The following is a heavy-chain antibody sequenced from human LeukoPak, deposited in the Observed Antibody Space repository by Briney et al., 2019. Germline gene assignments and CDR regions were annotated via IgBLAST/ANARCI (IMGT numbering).Heavy chain of an antibody. CDR1: GASLSSRTSY. J-gene: IGHJ4*02. V-gene: IGHV4-39*01. Sequence: SETLSLTCSVSGASLSSRTSYWGWIRHPPGKGLEWIGTIYSSGHTYYNPSLKSRVTISRDTSKNQVSLKVNSVTAADTATYYCARHVSSVGVAVVITLIDSWGQGILVTVSS. D-gene: IGHD3-3*01. CDR3: ARHVSSVGVAVVITLIDS. CDR2: IYSSGHT.